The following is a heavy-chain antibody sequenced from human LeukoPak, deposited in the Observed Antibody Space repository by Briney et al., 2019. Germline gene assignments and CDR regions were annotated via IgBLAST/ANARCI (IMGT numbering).Heavy chain of an antibody. J-gene: IGHJ4*02. D-gene: IGHD3-22*01. Sequence: SETLSLTCTVSGGSISSYYWSWIRQPPGKGLEWVGYIYYTGSTNYKPSLKARLTISLDKSKNQFSLHLSTVTAADADVYYCAGHDTTGYYWYYFGYWGQGALVTVAS. V-gene: IGHV4-59*01. CDR1: GGSISSYY. CDR2: IYYTGST. CDR3: AGHDTTGYYWYYFGY.